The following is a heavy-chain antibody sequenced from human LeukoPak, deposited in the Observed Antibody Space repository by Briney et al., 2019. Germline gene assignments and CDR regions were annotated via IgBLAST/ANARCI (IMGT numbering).Heavy chain of an antibody. Sequence: GGSLRLSCAASGFTFSSYWMSWVRQAPGKGLEWVANIKQDGSEKYYVDSVKGRFTISRDNAKNSLYLQMNSLRAEDTAVYYCARTARPEGYCSSTSCYSYYYYYYMDVWGKGTTVTVSS. CDR2: IKQDGSEK. J-gene: IGHJ6*03. CDR3: ARTARPEGYCSSTSCYSYYYYYYMDV. V-gene: IGHV3-7*01. CDR1: GFTFSSYW. D-gene: IGHD2-2*01.